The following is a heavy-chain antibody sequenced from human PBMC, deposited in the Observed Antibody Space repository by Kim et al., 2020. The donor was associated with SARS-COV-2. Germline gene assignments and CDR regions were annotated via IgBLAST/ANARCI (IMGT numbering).Heavy chain of an antibody. CDR1: GFTFSSYS. D-gene: IGHD3-22*01. V-gene: IGHV3-48*02. CDR2: ISSSSSTI. CDR3: ARVYYDSSGGTDAFDI. Sequence: GGSLRLSCAASGFTFSSYSMNWVRQAPGKGLEWVSYISSSSSTIYYADSVKGRFTISRDNAKNSLYLQMNSLRDEDTAVYYCARVYYDSSGGTDAFDIWGQGTMVTVSS. J-gene: IGHJ3*02.